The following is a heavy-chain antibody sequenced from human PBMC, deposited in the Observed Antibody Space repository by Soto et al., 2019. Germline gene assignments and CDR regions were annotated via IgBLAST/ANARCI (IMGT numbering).Heavy chain of an antibody. D-gene: IGHD3-9*01. CDR3: ARSDGGALRYFYWLDYFDY. Sequence: QVQLVESGGGLVKPGGSLRLSCAASGFTFSDYYMSWIRQAPGKGLEWVSYISSSGSTIYYADSVKGRFTISRDNATNSLLLQMNSLRGEDAAVYYCARSDGGALRYFYWLDYFDYWGQGTLVTVSS. CDR2: ISSSGSTI. J-gene: IGHJ4*02. CDR1: GFTFSDYY. V-gene: IGHV3-11*01.